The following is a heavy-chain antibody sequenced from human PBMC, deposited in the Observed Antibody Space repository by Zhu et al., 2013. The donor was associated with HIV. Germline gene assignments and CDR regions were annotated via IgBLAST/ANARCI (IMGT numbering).Heavy chain of an antibody. CDR3: ARDKYSGSSSELDY. V-gene: IGHV1-2*02. CDR2: INPNSGGT. Sequence: QVQLVQSGAEVKKPGASVKVSCKASGYTFTGYYMHWVRQAPGQGLEWMGWINPNSGGTNYAQNFQGRVTMTRDTSISTAYMELSRLRSDDTAVYYCARDKYSGSSSELDYWGQGNPGHRLL. D-gene: IGHD1-26*01. J-gene: IGHJ4*02. CDR1: GYTFTGYY.